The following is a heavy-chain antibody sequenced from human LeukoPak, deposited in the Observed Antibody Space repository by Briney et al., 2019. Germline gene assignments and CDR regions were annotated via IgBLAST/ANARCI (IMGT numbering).Heavy chain of an antibody. V-gene: IGHV4-61*08. CDR2: IYYTGSA. CDR3: ARSRNYYGSGGY. CDR1: SGSVSNGDYY. D-gene: IGHD3-10*01. J-gene: IGHJ4*02. Sequence: SETLSLTCTVSSGSVSNGDYYWSWLRRPPGKALERIGYIYYTGSAYYNPSLGGRVTLSVDTSKNQFSVKLSSVTAADTAVYYCARSRNYYGSGGYWGQGTLVTVSS.